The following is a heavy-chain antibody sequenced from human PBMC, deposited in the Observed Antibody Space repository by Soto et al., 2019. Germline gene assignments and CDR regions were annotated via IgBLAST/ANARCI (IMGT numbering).Heavy chain of an antibody. CDR1: GFTFSSYA. V-gene: IGHV3-23*01. CDR3: ARRGSGSYYDY. CDR2: TSGSGDST. J-gene: IGHJ4*02. Sequence: EVQLLESGGGLVQPGGSLRLSCAASGFTFSSYAMRWVREAPVKGLEWVSATSGSGDSTYYAEPVKGRVNTSRDNPKNTLYLQMNSLRAEDTAVYYCARRGSGSYYDYWGQGTLVTVSS. D-gene: IGHD1-26*01.